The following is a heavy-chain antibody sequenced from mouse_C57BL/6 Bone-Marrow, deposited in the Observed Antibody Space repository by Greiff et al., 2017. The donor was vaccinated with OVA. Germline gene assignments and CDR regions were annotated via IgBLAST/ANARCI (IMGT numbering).Heavy chain of an antibody. CDR1: GFTFSSYG. CDR3: ARRGDDGSFFDY. CDR2: ISSGGSYT. Sequence: EVKLMESGGDLVKPGGSLKLSCAASGFTFSSYGMSWVRQTPDKRLEWVATISSGGSYTYYPDSVKGRFTIPSDNAKNTLYLKRSSLKSEDTAMDYCARRGDDGSFFDYGGQGTTLTVSS. V-gene: IGHV5-6*02. D-gene: IGHD1-1*01. J-gene: IGHJ2*01.